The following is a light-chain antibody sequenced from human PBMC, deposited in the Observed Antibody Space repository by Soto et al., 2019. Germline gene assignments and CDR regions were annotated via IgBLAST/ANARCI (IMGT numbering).Light chain of an antibody. CDR1: SSDVSAYQF. CDR3: SSYTITSTYV. J-gene: IGLJ1*01. V-gene: IGLV2-14*03. CDR2: DVS. Sequence: QSGLAQPRAVSVSPGPSVTISCTGSSSDVSAYQFVSLYQQHPGKAPKLILYDVSDRPSGVSNCFSGSKSGNTASLTISGLQAEDEADYYCSSYTITSTYVFGTGTKVTVL.